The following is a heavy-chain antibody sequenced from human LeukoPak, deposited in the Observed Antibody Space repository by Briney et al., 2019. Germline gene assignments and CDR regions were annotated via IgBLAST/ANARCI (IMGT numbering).Heavy chain of an antibody. D-gene: IGHD4-17*01. CDR3: IVFGDSNH. Sequence: GGSLRLSCVASGFTFDDYAMHWVRQAPGKGLEWVSAIHTSGDTCYADSVKGRFTISRDTSKNTLYLQINSLRVEDTAVYYCIVFGDSNHWGQGTLVTVSS. CDR1: GFTFDDYA. V-gene: IGHV3-23*05. CDR2: IHTSGDT. J-gene: IGHJ5*02.